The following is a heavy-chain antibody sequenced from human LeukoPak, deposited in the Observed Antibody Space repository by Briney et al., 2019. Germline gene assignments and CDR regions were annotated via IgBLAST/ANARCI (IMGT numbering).Heavy chain of an antibody. CDR2: MNPNSGNT. CDR3: ARGSDSSGYYVI. V-gene: IGHV1-8*01. CDR1: AYTFTSYD. D-gene: IGHD3-22*01. Sequence: ASVKVSCKVSAYTFTSYDINWVRQATGQGLEWMGWMNPNSGNTGYAQKFQGRVTMTRNTSISTAYMELSSLRSEDTAVYYCARGSDSSGYYVIWGQGTLVTVSS. J-gene: IGHJ4*02.